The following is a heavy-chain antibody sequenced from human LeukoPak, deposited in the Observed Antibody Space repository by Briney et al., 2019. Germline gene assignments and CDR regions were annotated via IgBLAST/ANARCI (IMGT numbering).Heavy chain of an antibody. CDR3: ARRGDY. Sequence: SETLSLTCAVYGGSFSGYYWSWIRQPPGKGLEWIGEINHSGSTNYNPSLKSRVTISVDTSKNQFSLKLSSVTAANTAVYYCARRGDYWGQGTLVTVSS. CDR2: INHSGST. J-gene: IGHJ4*02. V-gene: IGHV4-34*01. CDR1: GGSFSGYY.